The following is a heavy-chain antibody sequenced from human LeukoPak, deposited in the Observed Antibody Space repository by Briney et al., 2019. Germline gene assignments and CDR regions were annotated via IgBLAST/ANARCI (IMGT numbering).Heavy chain of an antibody. CDR1: GGTFSSYA. CDR3: ARDNSVRDEAWWFNP. D-gene: IGHD5-24*01. CDR2: IIPIFGTA. Sequence: SVKVSCKASGGTFSSYAISWVRQAPGQGLEWMGGIIPIFGTANYAQKFQGRITITADKSTTTDYLELSSLRSEDTAVYYCARDNSVRDEAWWFNPWRQGTLVTVSS. V-gene: IGHV1-69*06. J-gene: IGHJ5*02.